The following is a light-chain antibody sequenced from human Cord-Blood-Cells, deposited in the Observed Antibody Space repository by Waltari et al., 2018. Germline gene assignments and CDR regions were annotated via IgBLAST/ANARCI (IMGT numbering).Light chain of an antibody. CDR3: QQFYSTPPT. CDR1: QIVLYSSNNKNY. J-gene: IGKJ1*01. Sequence: DIVMTQSPDSLAVSLGERATINCKSSQIVLYSSNNKNYLAWYHQKPGQPPKLLIYWASTRESGVPDRFSGSGSGSDFTLTISSLQAEDVAVYYCQQFYSTPPTFGQGTKVEIK. V-gene: IGKV4-1*01. CDR2: WAS.